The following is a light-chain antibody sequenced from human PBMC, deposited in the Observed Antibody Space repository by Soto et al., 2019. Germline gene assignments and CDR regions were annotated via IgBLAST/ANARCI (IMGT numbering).Light chain of an antibody. V-gene: IGKV3-20*01. CDR2: GAS. CDR3: QRYGSSPMYT. J-gene: IGKJ2*01. CDR1: QSVSSSH. Sequence: EIVLTQSPGTLSLSPGERATLSCRASQSVSSSHLAWYQQKPGQAPRLVIYGASSRATGIPDRFSGSGSGKDFTLSISRLEPEDFAVYYCQRYGSSPMYTFGQGTKLEIK.